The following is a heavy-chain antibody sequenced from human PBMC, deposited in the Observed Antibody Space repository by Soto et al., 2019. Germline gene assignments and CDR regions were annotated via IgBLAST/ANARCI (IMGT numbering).Heavy chain of an antibody. CDR2: IFYLGSS. D-gene: IGHD3-3*02. V-gene: IGHV4-39*01. J-gene: IGHJ5*02. Sequence: SETLSLTCTVSGDSIISSDFNWGWVRQPPGKGLEWIGSIFYLGSSYYNPSLKSRVTMSVDTSKNQFSLRLRSVTAADTALYFCARHSLALRKNNWFDPWGQGIMVTVSS. CDR3: ARHSLALRKNNWFDP. CDR1: GDSIISSDFN.